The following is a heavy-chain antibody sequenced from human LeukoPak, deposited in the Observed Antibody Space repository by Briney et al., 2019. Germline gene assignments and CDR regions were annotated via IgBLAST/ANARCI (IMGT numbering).Heavy chain of an antibody. V-gene: IGHV4-39*01. CDR3: ARLVSGYYTTNPYYYYMDV. Sequence: SETLSLTCTVSGGSISSSSYYWGWIRQPPGKGLEWIGSIYYSGGTYYNPSLKSRITISVDTAKNQFSLKLSSVTAADTAVYYCARLVSGYYTTNPYYYYMDVWGKGTTVTISS. J-gene: IGHJ6*03. D-gene: IGHD3-22*01. CDR2: IYYSGGT. CDR1: GGSISSSSYY.